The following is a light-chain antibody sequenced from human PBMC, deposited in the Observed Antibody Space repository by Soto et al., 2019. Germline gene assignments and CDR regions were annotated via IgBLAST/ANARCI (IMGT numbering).Light chain of an antibody. J-gene: IGKJ2*01. CDR1: QSVSSY. CDR2: DAS. CDR3: QQRSA. V-gene: IGKV3-11*01. Sequence: EIVLTQSPVTLSLSPGERATLSCRASQSVSSYLAWYQQKPGQAPRLLISDASNRATGIPARFSGSGSGTDFTLTISSLEPEDFAVYYCQQRSAFGQGTKLEIK.